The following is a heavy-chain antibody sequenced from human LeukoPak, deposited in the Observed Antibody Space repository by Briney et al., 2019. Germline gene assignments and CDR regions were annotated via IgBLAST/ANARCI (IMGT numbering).Heavy chain of an antibody. V-gene: IGHV4-59*08. Sequence: PSETLSLTCTVSGGFISSYYWSWIRQPPGKGLEWIGYIYYSGSTNYNPSLKSRVTISVDTSKNQFSLRLSSVTAADTAVYYCARFQQLGRPSKYNWFDPWGQGTLVTVSS. CDR1: GGFISSYY. CDR3: ARFQQLGRPSKYNWFDP. CDR2: IYYSGST. J-gene: IGHJ5*02. D-gene: IGHD6-13*01.